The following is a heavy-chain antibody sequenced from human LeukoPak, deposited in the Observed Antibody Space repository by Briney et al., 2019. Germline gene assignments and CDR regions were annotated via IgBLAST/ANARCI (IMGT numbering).Heavy chain of an antibody. J-gene: IGHJ5*02. Sequence: ASVKVSCKASGYTFTSYGISWVRQAPGQGLEWMGWISAYNGNTNYAQKLQGRVTMTTDTSTSTAYMELRSLRSDDTAVYYCARDGAPTYDYGDYARVWFDPWGQGTLVTVSS. CDR1: GYTFTSYG. CDR2: ISAYNGNT. D-gene: IGHD4-17*01. V-gene: IGHV1-18*01. CDR3: ARDGAPTYDYGDYARVWFDP.